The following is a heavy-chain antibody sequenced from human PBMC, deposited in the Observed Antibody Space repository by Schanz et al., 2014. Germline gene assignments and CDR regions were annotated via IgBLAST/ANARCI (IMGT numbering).Heavy chain of an antibody. Sequence: GPEVKEPGSSVKVSCKASGGTFSSDTFSWVRQAPGQGLEWMGRIVPIAGITNYAQRFQGRVTMTTDTSTGTAYMELRSLRSDDTALYYCTRGGYSYALSAFDIWGQGTLVTVSS. V-gene: IGHV1-69*02. CDR1: GGTFSSDT. J-gene: IGHJ4*02. D-gene: IGHD5-18*01. CDR2: IVPIAGIT. CDR3: TRGGYSYALSAFDI.